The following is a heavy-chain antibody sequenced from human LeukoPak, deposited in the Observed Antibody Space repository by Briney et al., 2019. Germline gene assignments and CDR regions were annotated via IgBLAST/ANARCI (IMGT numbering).Heavy chain of an antibody. V-gene: IGHV4-59*08. CDR2: IYYSGST. D-gene: IGHD6-19*01. Sequence: KASETLSLTCTVSGGSMTNYYWTWIRQPPGKGLEWIGYIYYSGSTNYNPSLMSRVTISVDTSKNHFSLRLSSVTAADTAVYYCARSGFCNTGWAHFDSWGQGALVTVSS. J-gene: IGHJ4*02. CDR3: ARSGFCNTGWAHFDS. CDR1: GGSMTNYY.